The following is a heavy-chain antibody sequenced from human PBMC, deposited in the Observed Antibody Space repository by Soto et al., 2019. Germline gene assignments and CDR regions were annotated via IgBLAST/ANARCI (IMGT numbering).Heavy chain of an antibody. D-gene: IGHD4-4*01. Sequence: PGGSLSLSCVASGFNFSSYCMSWVRQGAEKGQEWVSSIGVSGGRTYYADSVQGRFTISRDNSKNTLYLQMNSLGAEDTAIFYCAKAPVPDYTAYGSCVFELWGRGTLVTVSS. J-gene: IGHJ1*01. V-gene: IGHV3-23*01. CDR2: IGVSGGRT. CDR1: GFNFSSYC. CDR3: AKAPVPDYTAYGSCVFEL.